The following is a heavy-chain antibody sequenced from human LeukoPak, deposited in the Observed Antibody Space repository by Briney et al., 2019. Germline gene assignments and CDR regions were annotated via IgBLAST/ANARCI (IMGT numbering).Heavy chain of an antibody. D-gene: IGHD1-26*01. CDR1: GFTFSSYA. CDR2: ISGRGGST. Sequence: GGSLRLSCAASGFTFSSYAMTWVRQAPGKGLEWVSTISGRGGSTYYADSVKGRFTISRDISKNTLYLQMNSLTDEDTATYYCAGGHIGSYAFDPWGQGTLVTVSS. J-gene: IGHJ5*02. V-gene: IGHV3-23*01. CDR3: AGGHIGSYAFDP.